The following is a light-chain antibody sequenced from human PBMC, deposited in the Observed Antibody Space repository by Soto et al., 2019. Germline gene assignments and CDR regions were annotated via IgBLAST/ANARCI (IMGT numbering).Light chain of an antibody. CDR1: QSVSSY. V-gene: IGKV3-11*01. Sequence: EIVLTQSPATLSLSPGERATLSCRASQSVSSYLAWYQQKPGQAPRLLMYDASNRATGIPARFSGSGSGTDFTLTISSLEPEDFAVYYCQQRSYPITFGQGTRLEI. CDR3: QQRSYPIT. CDR2: DAS. J-gene: IGKJ5*01.